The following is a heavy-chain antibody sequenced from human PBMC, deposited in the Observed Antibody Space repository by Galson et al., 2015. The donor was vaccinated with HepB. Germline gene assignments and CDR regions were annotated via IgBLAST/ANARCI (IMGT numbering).Heavy chain of an antibody. CDR2: ISSSSSYI. CDR3: ARDRLMGVATIGY. D-gene: IGHD5-12*01. J-gene: IGHJ4*02. CDR1: GFTFSSYS. V-gene: IGHV3-21*01. Sequence: PLRLSCAASGFTFSSYSMNWVRQAPGKGLEWVSSISSSSSYIYYADSVKGRFTISRDNAKNSLYLQMNSLRAEDTAVYFCARDRLMGVATIGYWGQGTLVTVSS.